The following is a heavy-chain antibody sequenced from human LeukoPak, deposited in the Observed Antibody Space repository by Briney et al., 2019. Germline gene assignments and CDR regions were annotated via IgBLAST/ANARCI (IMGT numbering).Heavy chain of an antibody. CDR1: GFTFSSYG. V-gene: IGHV3-33*01. D-gene: IGHD3-10*01. Sequence: PGGSLRLSCAASGFTFSSYGMHWVRQAPGKGLEWVAVIWYDGSNKYYADSVKGRFTISRDNSKNTLYLQMNSLRAEDTAVYYCARVRYYYGSGTRPDYWGQGTLVTVSS. J-gene: IGHJ4*02. CDR2: IWYDGSNK. CDR3: ARVRYYYGSGTRPDY.